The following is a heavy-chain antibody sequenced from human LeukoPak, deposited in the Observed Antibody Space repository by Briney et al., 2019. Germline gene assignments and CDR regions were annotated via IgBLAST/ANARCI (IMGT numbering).Heavy chain of an antibody. CDR3: ARGRAYFD. CDR2: IYHSGST. Sequence: KPSETLSLTCTVSGYSISSGYYWGWIRQPPGKGLEWIGSIYHSGSTFYNPSLKSRLTISLDTSKNQFSLKLSSVTAADTAVYYCARGRAYFDWGQGTLVTVSS. J-gene: IGHJ4*02. D-gene: IGHD3-9*01. CDR1: GYSISSGYY. V-gene: IGHV4-38-2*02.